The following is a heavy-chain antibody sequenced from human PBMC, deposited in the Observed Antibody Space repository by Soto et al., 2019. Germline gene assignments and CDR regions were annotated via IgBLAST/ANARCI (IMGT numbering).Heavy chain of an antibody. CDR1: GGSISSSSYY. V-gene: IGHV4-39*01. CDR2: IYYSGST. D-gene: IGHD7-27*01. J-gene: IGHJ4*02. CDR3: ARRSGGQTGDFDY. Sequence: SETLSLTCTVSGGSISSSSYYWGWIRQPPGKGLEWIGSIYYSGSTYYNPSLKSRVTISVDTSKNQFSLKLSSVTAADTAMYYCARRSGGQTGDFDYWGQGTLVTVSS.